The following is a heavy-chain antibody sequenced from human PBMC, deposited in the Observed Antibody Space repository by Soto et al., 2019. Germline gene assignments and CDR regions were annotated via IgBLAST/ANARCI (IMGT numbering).Heavy chain of an antibody. V-gene: IGHV3-48*02. CDR3: ARSEDTIRRSGYSYYFDY. J-gene: IGHJ4*02. CDR2: ISSSSSTI. Sequence: GGSLRLSCAASGFTFSSYSMNWVRQAPGKGLEWVSYISSSSSTIYYADSVKGRFTISRDNAKNSLYLQMNSLRDEDTAVYYCARSEDTIRRSGYSYYFDYWGQGTLVTVSS. CDR1: GFTFSSYS. D-gene: IGHD3-3*01.